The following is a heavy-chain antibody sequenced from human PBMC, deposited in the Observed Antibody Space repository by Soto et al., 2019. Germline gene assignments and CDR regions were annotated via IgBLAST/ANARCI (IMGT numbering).Heavy chain of an antibody. CDR2: IYYSGST. Sequence: PSETLSLTCTVSGGSISSYYWSWIRQPPGKGLEWIGYIYYSGSTNYHPCLKSRVTISVDTSKNQFSLNLSSVTAAATAVYYCARHRYGDYVLDYWRQGTLVTVSS. CDR3: ARHRYGDYVLDY. V-gene: IGHV4-59*01. D-gene: IGHD4-17*01. J-gene: IGHJ4*02. CDR1: GGSISSYY.